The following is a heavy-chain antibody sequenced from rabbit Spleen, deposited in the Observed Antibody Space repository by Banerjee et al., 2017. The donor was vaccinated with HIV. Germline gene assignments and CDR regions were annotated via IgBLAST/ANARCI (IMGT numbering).Heavy chain of an antibody. V-gene: IGHV1S45*01. D-gene: IGHD1-1*01. Sequence: QEQLVESGGGLVKPEGSLTLSCTASGFSFSNKAVMCWVRQAPGKGLEWIACINGITGKALYASWAKGRFTLSKTSSTTVTLQMTSLTAADTATYFCARDLVAVIGWNFNLWGPGTLVTVS. CDR1: GFSFSNKAV. CDR3: ARDLVAVIGWNFNL. CDR2: INGITGKA. J-gene: IGHJ4*01.